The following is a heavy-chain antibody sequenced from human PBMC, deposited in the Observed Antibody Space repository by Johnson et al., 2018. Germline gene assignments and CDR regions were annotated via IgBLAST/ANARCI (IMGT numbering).Heavy chain of an antibody. Sequence: QVQLVESGGGVVQPGRSXRLSCAASGFTFSSYAMHWVRQAPGKGLEWVAVISYDGSNKYYADSVKGRFTISRDNSKNTLYLQMNSLRAEDTALYYCAKDKKWLRANYMDVWGKGTTVTVSS. CDR3: AKDKKWLRANYMDV. J-gene: IGHJ6*03. CDR2: ISYDGSNK. CDR1: GFTFSSYA. D-gene: IGHD6-19*01. V-gene: IGHV3-30-3*01.